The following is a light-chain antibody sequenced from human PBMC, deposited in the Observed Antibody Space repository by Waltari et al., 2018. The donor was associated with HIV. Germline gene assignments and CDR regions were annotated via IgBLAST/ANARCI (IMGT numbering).Light chain of an antibody. CDR1: QSISKNY. Sequence: EIVLTQSPATLSLSPGERATLSCGASQSISKNYLAWYQRKPGQAPRFLMYDASKRATGIPDRIRGSGSGTDFTLTISRLEPEDFAVYYCQQYGSSPPITFGQGTRLEIK. J-gene: IGKJ5*01. V-gene: IGKV3D-20*01. CDR2: DAS. CDR3: QQYGSSPPIT.